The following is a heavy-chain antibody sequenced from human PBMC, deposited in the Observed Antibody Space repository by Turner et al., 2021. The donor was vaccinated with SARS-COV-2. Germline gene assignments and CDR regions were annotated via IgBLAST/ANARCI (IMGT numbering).Heavy chain of an antibody. CDR1: GGSISSSSYY. CDR3: ARHWEVAAAAYLARFDP. V-gene: IGHV4-39*01. D-gene: IGHD6-13*01. CDR2: IYDSGST. J-gene: IGHJ5*02. Sequence: QLQLQESGPGLVKPSETLSLTCTVSGGSISSSSYYWGWHRQPPGKGLEWIGSIYDSGSTYYNASLKSRVTISVDTSKNQFSLKLTSVTAADTAVYFCARHWEVAAAAYLARFDPWGQGTLVTVSS.